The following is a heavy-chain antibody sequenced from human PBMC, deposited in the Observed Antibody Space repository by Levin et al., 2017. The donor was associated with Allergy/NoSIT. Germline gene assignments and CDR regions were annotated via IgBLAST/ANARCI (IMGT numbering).Heavy chain of an antibody. V-gene: IGHV1-69*06. D-gene: IGHD6-13*01. CDR2: IIPIFGTA. Sequence: SVKVSCKASGGTFSSYAISWVRQAPGQGLEWMGGIIPIFGTANYAQKFQGRVTITADKSTSTAYMELSSLRSEDTAVYYCARTGSSWYLGAFDIWGQGTMVTVSS. CDR1: GGTFSSYA. CDR3: ARTGSSWYLGAFDI. J-gene: IGHJ3*02.